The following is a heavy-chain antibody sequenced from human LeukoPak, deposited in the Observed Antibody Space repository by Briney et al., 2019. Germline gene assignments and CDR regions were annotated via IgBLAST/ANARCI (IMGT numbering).Heavy chain of an antibody. J-gene: IGHJ4*02. Sequence: GGSLRLSCAASGFTVSSNYMSWVRQAPGKGLEWVSVIYSGGSTYYADSVKGRFTISRDNSKNTLYLQMNSLRADDTAVYYCAKVGHSGSGSYGDWGQGTLVTVSS. D-gene: IGHD3-10*01. CDR1: GFTVSSNY. CDR2: IYSGGST. V-gene: IGHV3-66*01. CDR3: AKVGHSGSGSYGD.